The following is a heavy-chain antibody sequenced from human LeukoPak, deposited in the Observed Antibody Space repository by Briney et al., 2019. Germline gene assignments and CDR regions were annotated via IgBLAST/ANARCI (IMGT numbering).Heavy chain of an antibody. CDR1: GYTFTDYY. Sequence: ASVKVSCTASGYTFTDYYMHWVRQAPGQGFEWMGWFNPNGGDTNYAQKFQGRVTMTRDTSISTAHMEVSRLRSDDTAVYYCARANFLYCSSTTCLFDYWGQGTLVTVSS. J-gene: IGHJ4*02. CDR2: FNPNGGDT. CDR3: ARANFLYCSSTTCLFDY. V-gene: IGHV1-2*02. D-gene: IGHD2-2*01.